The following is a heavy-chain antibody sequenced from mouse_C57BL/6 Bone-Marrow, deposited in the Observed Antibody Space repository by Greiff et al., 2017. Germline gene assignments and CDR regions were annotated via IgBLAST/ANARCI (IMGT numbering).Heavy chain of an antibody. D-gene: IGHD1-1*01. CDR1: GYTFTSYG. J-gene: IGHJ2*01. V-gene: IGHV1-81*01. CDR2: IYPRSGKT. Sequence: QVQLQQSGAELARPGASVKLSCTASGYTFTSYGIRWLKPRTGQGLEWIGEIYPRSGKTYYNEKFKGKATLTADKSSSTAYMEIRSLTSEDSAVYFWARERDYDGSSYYFDYWGQGTTLTVSS. CDR3: ARERDYDGSSYYFDY.